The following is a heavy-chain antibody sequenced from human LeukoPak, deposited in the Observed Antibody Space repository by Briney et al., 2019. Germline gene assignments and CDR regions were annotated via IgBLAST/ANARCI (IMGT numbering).Heavy chain of an antibody. Sequence: GASVKVSCKASGYTFTSYYMHWVRQAPGQGLEWMGIINPSGGSTSYAQKFQGRVTMTRDTSTSTVYMELSSLRSVDTAVYYCARSTMIVVVRGEHAFDIWGQGTMVTVSS. CDR3: ARSTMIVVVRGEHAFDI. CDR2: INPSGGST. CDR1: GYTFTSYY. V-gene: IGHV1-46*01. J-gene: IGHJ3*02. D-gene: IGHD3-22*01.